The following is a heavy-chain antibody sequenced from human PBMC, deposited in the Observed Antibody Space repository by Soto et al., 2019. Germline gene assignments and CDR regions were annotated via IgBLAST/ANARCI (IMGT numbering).Heavy chain of an antibody. CDR2: IKSKTDGGTT. D-gene: IGHD3-3*01. CDR3: TSYPFMFDYDFWSSPLIQYYYYGMDV. J-gene: IGHJ6*02. V-gene: IGHV3-15*07. CDR1: GFTFSNAW. Sequence: GGSLRLSCAASGFTFSNAWMNWVRQAPGKGLEWVGRIKSKTDGGTTDYAAPVKGRFTISRDDSKNTLYLQMNGLKTEDTAVYNCTSYPFMFDYDFWSSPLIQYYYYGMDVWGQGTTVTVSS.